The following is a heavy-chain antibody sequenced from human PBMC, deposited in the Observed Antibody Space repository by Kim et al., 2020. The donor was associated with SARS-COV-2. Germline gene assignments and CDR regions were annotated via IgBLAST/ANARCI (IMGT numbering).Heavy chain of an antibody. J-gene: IGHJ4*02. D-gene: IGHD5-12*01. Sequence: SETLSLTCTVSGGSISSYYWSWIRQPAGKGLEWIGRIYTSGSTNYNPSLKSRVTMSVDTSKNQFSLKLSSVTAADTAVYYCARGGLQSPLDYFDYWGQGTLVTVSS. CDR1: GGSISSYY. CDR2: IYTSGST. CDR3: ARGGLQSPLDYFDY. V-gene: IGHV4-4*07.